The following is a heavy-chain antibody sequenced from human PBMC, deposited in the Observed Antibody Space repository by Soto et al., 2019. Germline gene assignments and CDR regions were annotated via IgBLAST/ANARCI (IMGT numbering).Heavy chain of an antibody. CDR3: AREFNVGSYGMDV. Sequence: ASVKVSCKASGYTFTSYFMHWVRQAPGQGLEWMGIVNPRGGSTSYAQKFQGRVTMTSDTSTSTVYMELSSLRSEDAAVYYCAREFNVGSYGMDVWGQATTVTVSS. V-gene: IGHV1-46*01. CDR1: GYTFTSYF. J-gene: IGHJ6*02. CDR2: VNPRGGST. D-gene: IGHD1-26*01.